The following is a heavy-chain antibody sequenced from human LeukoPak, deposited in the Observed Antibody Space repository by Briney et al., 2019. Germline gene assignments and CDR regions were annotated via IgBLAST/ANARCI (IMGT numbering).Heavy chain of an antibody. J-gene: IGHJ4*02. CDR1: GGSFSGYY. D-gene: IGHD5-24*01. CDR3: ARWLQLRSLDY. CDR2: INHSGST. Sequence: SQTLSLTCAVYGGSFSGYYWSWIRQPPGKGLEWIGEINHSGSTNYNPSLKSRVTISVDTSKNQFSLKPSSVTAADTAVYYCARWLQLRSLDYWGQGTLVTVSS. V-gene: IGHV4-34*01.